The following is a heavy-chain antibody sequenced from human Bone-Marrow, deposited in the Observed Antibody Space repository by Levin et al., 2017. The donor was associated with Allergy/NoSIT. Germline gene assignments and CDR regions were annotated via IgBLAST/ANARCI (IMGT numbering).Heavy chain of an antibody. V-gene: IGHV3-72*01. J-gene: IGHJ6*02. CDR1: VLRILAPS. CDR3: VRGAGTSVNYNHGYYYAMDV. Sequence: SLLLSFSSSVLRILAPSLDGVRHAPGPFLPFFFLLLLPPPFSTTVYAASVTGRFTISSEESQNSFYLQMNSLKSEDTAVYYCVRGAGTSVNYNHGYYYAMDVWGPGTTVTVSS. CDR2: LLLPPPFSTT. D-gene: IGHD3-10*01.